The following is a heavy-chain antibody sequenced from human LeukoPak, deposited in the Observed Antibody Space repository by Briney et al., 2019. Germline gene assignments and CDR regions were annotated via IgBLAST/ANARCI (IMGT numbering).Heavy chain of an antibody. J-gene: IGHJ4*02. CDR2: IYSGGNT. Sequence: PGGSLRLSCAVSGFTVSTNYMNWVRQAPGKGLEWVSLIYSGGNTGYADSVKGRFTISRDNSKNTLYLQMNSLRAEDTAVYYCARRGDNYGSPFDYWGQGTLVTVSS. D-gene: IGHD5-18*01. V-gene: IGHV3-53*01. CDR1: GFTVSTNY. CDR3: ARRGDNYGSPFDY.